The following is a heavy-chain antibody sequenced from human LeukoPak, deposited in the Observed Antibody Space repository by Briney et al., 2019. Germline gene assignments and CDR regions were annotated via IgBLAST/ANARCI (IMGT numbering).Heavy chain of an antibody. J-gene: IGHJ6*02. CDR3: ARGPVGDFWSGYYYYYGMDV. V-gene: IGHV3-21*01. CDR1: GFTFSNAW. CDR2: ISSSSSYI. Sequence: GGSLRLSCAASGFTFSNAWMSWVRQAPGKELEWVSSISSSSSYIYYADSVKGRFTISRDNAKNSVYLQMNSLRAEDTAVYYCARGPVGDFWSGYYYYYGMDVWGQGTTVTVSS. D-gene: IGHD3-3*01.